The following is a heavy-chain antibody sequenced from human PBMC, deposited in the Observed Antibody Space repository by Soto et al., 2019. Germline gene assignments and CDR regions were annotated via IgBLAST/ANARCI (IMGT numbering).Heavy chain of an antibody. J-gene: IGHJ3*02. CDR2: ISAYNGNT. D-gene: IGHD6-6*01. CDR1: GYTFTSYG. CDR3: AEYSRTLRAFDI. V-gene: IGHV1-18*01. Sequence: AAVKVSCKACGYTFTSYGISWVRQAPGQGLEWMGWISAYNGNTNYAQKLQGRVTMTTDTSTSTAYMELRSLRSDDTAVYYCAEYSRTLRAFDIWGQGTMVTVSS.